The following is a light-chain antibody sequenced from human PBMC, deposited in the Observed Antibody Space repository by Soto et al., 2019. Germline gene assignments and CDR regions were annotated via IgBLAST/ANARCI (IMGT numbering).Light chain of an antibody. V-gene: IGLV2-14*01. CDR2: EVS. CDR3: SSYTTSSTPVV. CDR1: RSDVGAYNY. Sequence: QSALTQPASVSGSPGQSITISCTGTRSDVGAYNYVSWYQQHPGKAPKLMIYEVSNQPSGVSNRFSGSKSGNTASLTISGLQAEDEADYYCSSYTTSSTPVVFGGGTKVTVL. J-gene: IGLJ2*01.